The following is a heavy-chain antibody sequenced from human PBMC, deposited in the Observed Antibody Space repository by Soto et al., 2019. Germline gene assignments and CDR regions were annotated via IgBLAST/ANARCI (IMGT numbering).Heavy chain of an antibody. Sequence: GGSLRLSCAASGFTFSTYSMNWVRQAPGKGLEWVSLISSSSAYAYYAESMQGRFTVSRDNARSSMYLEMNCLTAVDMAVYYCAKYYHCDSSYYGLDVWGQGTTVTVSS. CDR2: ISSSSAYA. J-gene: IGHJ6*02. D-gene: IGHD2-21*01. CDR1: GFTFSTYS. V-gene: IGHV3-21*06. CDR3: AKYYHCDSSYYGLDV.